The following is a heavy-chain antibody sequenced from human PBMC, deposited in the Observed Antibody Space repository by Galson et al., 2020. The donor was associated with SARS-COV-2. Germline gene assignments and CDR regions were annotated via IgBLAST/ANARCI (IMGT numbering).Heavy chain of an antibody. Sequence: SETLSLTCAVSGGSISSGGYYWSWIHQHPGKGLEWIGYIYYSGSTYYNPSLKSRVTISVDTSNNQFSLKLSSVTAADTAVYYCARSPHYYDSSGYLSIYFDYWGQGTLVTVSS. J-gene: IGHJ4*02. CDR1: GGSISSGGYY. D-gene: IGHD3-22*01. CDR3: ARSPHYYDSSGYLSIYFDY. V-gene: IGHV4-31*11. CDR2: IYYSGST.